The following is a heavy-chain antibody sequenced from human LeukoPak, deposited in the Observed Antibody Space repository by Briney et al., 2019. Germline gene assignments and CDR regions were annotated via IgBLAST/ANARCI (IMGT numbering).Heavy chain of an antibody. D-gene: IGHD3-3*01. CDR2: IYYSGST. CDR1: GGSISSSSYY. V-gene: IGHV4-39*01. Sequence: PSETLSLTCTVSGGSISSSSYYWGWIRQPPGKGREWIGSIYYSGSTYYHPSLKSRVTISVDTSKNQFSLKLSSVTAADTAVYYCARHTKIRLYDFWSGYYYYFDYWGQGTLVTVSS. J-gene: IGHJ4*02. CDR3: ARHTKIRLYDFWSGYYYYFDY.